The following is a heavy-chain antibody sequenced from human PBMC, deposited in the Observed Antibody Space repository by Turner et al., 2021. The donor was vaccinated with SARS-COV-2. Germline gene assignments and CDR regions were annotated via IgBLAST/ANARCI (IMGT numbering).Heavy chain of an antibody. CDR1: GYTFTGYY. V-gene: IGHV1-2*02. Sequence: QVQLVQSGAEVKKPRASVKVSCKASGYTFTGYYMHWVRQAPGQGLEWMGWINPNSGGTNYAQKFQGRVTMTRDTSISAAYLELSRLRSDDTAVYYCARGASVTPDRYYYYYFGMDVWGQGTTVTVSS. D-gene: IGHD4-17*01. CDR2: INPNSGGT. J-gene: IGHJ6*02. CDR3: ARGASVTPDRYYYYYFGMDV.